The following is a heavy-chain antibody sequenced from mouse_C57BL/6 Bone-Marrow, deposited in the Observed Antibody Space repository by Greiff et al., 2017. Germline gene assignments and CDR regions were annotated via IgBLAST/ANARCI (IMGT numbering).Heavy chain of an antibody. CDR1: GYTFTSYW. CDR2: IDPSDNYT. CDR3: AVYGRYFDV. V-gene: IGHV1-69*01. Sequence: QVQLQQPGAELVMPGASVKLSCKASGYTFTSYWMHWVKQRPGQGLEWIGEIDPSDNYTNYNQKFKGKSTLTVDKSSSTAYMQLSSLTSEDSAVYYCAVYGRYFDVWGTGTTVTVSS. J-gene: IGHJ1*03. D-gene: IGHD1-2*01.